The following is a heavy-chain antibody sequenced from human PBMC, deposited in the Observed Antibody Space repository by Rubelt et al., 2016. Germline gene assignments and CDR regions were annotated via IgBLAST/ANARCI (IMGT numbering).Heavy chain of an antibody. CDR2: INHSGST. D-gene: IGHD2-2*01. Sequence: QVQLQQWGAGLLKPSETLSLTCAVYGGSFSGYYWSWIRQPPGKGLEWIGEINHSGSTNYNPSLKSRVTISVDTAKNQFSLKLSSVTAADTAVYYCARGRGVPAAVRDDYYYYGMDVWGQGTTVTVSS. V-gene: IGHV4-34*01. CDR1: GGSFSGYY. J-gene: IGHJ6*02. CDR3: ARGRGVPAAVRDDYYYYGMDV.